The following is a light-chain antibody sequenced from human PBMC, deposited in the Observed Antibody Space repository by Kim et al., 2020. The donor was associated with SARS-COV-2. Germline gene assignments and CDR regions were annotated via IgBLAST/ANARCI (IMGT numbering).Light chain of an antibody. J-gene: IGLJ3*02. CDR2: DVT. Sequence: GQSVTIPCTGTSGEIGGYNYVSWFQQHPGKAPKLIIYDVTTRFSGVPDRFSGSKSGNTASLTISGLQADDEADYYCSSYAGSYNWVFGGGTQLTVL. CDR3: SSYAGSYNWV. V-gene: IGLV2-11*03. CDR1: SGEIGGYNY.